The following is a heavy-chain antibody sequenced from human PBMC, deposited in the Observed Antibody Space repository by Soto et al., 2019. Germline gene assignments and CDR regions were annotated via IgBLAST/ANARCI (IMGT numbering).Heavy chain of an antibody. CDR1: GGSITDYS. CDR3: ACVGQRYNYYFDY. Sequence: PSETLSLTCTVSGGSITDYSWVWIRQPAGKGLEWIGRIFSSGSTNYNPSLKSRVTISVDTSKNQFSLKLSSVTAADTAVYYCACVGQRYNYYFDYWGQGTLVTVSS. V-gene: IGHV4-4*07. J-gene: IGHJ4*02. D-gene: IGHD1-1*01. CDR2: IFSSGST.